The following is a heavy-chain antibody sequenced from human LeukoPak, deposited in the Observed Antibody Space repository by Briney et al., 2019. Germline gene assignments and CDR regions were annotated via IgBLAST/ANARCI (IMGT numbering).Heavy chain of an antibody. CDR2: FNHSGST. J-gene: IGHJ5*02. V-gene: IGHV4-34*01. CDR1: GGSFSGYY. Sequence: SETLPLTCAVYGGSFSGYYWSWIRQPPGKGLEWIGEFNHSGSTNYNPSLKSRVTISVDTSKNLFSPKLSSVTAADTAVYYCARAPSTLSRYSGSYYRPWGQGTLVTVSS. CDR3: ARAPSTLSRYSGSYYRP. D-gene: IGHD1-26*01.